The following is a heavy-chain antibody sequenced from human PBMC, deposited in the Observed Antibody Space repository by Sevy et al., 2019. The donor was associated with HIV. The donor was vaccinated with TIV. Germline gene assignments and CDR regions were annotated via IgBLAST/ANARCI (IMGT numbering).Heavy chain of an antibody. D-gene: IGHD5-12*01. J-gene: IGHJ4*02. CDR2: ITRNSYEAYGGTT. CDR1: GFTFEDYA. Sequence: GGSLRLSCTTSGFTFEDYALSWFRQAPGKGLEWVAFITRNSYEAYGGTTDYAASVKDRFIISRDDSKSIAYLQMNSLKTEDTAVYYCTRGLATADTPEYYFDYWGQGTLVTVSS. V-gene: IGHV3-49*03. CDR3: TRGLATADTPEYYFDY.